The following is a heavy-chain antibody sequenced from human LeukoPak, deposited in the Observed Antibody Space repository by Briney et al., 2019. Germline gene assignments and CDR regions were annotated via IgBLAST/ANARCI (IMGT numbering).Heavy chain of an antibody. V-gene: IGHV3-33*01. Sequence: GGSLRLSCAASGFTFSSYGMHWVRQAPGKGLEWVAVIWYDGSNKYYADSVKGRFTISRDNSKNTLYLQMNSLRAEDTAVYYCATVQDGECFDYWGQGTLVTVSS. CDR2: IWYDGSNK. CDR1: GFTFSSYG. J-gene: IGHJ4*02. D-gene: IGHD3-10*01. CDR3: ATVQDGECFDY.